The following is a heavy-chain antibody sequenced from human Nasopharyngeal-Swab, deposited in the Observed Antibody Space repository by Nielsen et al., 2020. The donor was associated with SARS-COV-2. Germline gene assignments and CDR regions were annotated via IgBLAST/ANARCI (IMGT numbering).Heavy chain of an antibody. CDR3: AKDLSFGLSNFDS. CDR2: IRGSGRST. D-gene: IGHD3-10*01. J-gene: IGHJ4*02. CDR1: GLFFRDYA. V-gene: IGHV3-23*01. Sequence: GESLKISCSASGLFFRDYALTWVRQAPGKGLEWVSSIRGSGRSTYYADSVKGRFTISRDNSKNIVYLQMNSLRGEDTAVYYCAKDLSFGLSNFDSWGQGTLVTVSS.